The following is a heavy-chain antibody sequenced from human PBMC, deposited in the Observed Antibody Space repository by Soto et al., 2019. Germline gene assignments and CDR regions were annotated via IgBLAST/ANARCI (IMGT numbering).Heavy chain of an antibody. CDR3: AYIRG. V-gene: IGHV3-73*01. D-gene: IGHD3-3*02. Sequence: GESLKISCAASGFIFSDFAVDWVRQASGKGLEWVGRIRRKSDSYATTYGESVKGRSTISRDDSKNTAYLQMNSLRTEDTAVYYCAYIRGWGQGTLVTVSS. CDR2: IRRKSDSYAT. CDR1: GFIFSDFA. J-gene: IGHJ4*02.